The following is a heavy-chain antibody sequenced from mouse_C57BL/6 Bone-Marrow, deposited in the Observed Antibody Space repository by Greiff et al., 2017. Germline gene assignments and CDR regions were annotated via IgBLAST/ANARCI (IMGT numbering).Heavy chain of an antibody. D-gene: IGHD1-1*02. CDR2: IYPGDGDT. CDR1: GYAFSSSW. J-gene: IGHJ4*01. V-gene: IGHV1-82*01. Sequence: QVQLKESGPELVKPGASVKISCKASGYAFSSSWMNWVKQRPGKGLEWIGRIYPGDGDTNYNGKFKGKATLTADKSSSTAYMQLSSLTSEDSAVYFCADYDYDAMDYWGQGTSVTVSS. CDR3: ADYDYDAMDY.